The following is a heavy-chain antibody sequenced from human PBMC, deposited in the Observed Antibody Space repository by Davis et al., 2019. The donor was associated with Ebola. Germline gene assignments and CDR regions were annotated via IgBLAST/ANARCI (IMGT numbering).Heavy chain of an antibody. CDR2: ISYDGSNK. CDR1: GFTFSSYW. Sequence: GGSLRLSCAASGFTFSSYWMSWVRQAPGKGLEWVAVISYDGSNKYYADSVKGRFTISRDNSKNTLYLQMNSLRAEDTAVYYCARDRGPGYSSGWSHFDYWGQGTLVTVSS. J-gene: IGHJ4*02. D-gene: IGHD6-19*01. V-gene: IGHV3-30-3*01. CDR3: ARDRGPGYSSGWSHFDY.